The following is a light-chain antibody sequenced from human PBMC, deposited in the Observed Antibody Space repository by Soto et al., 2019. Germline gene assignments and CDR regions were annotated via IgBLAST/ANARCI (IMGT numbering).Light chain of an antibody. CDR1: QSLVYSDGNTY. CDR3: MQGTRGPPT. V-gene: IGKV2-30*01. Sequence: DVVMTQSPLSLPVTLGQPASISCRSSQSLVYSDGNTYLNWFQQRTGQSPRRLIYKVSNRDSGVPDRFSGSESGTDFTLQISRVEAEEVGVYYCMQGTRGPPTCGQGTKVEIK. J-gene: IGKJ1*01. CDR2: KVS.